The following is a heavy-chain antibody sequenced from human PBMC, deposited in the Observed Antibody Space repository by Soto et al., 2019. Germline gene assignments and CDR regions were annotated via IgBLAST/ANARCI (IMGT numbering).Heavy chain of an antibody. CDR1: GYSFTSYC. D-gene: IGHD3-10*01. CDR2: IYPGDSDT. J-gene: IGHJ4*02. Sequence: GESLKISCKGSGYSFTSYCIGWVRQMPGKGLEWMGIIYPGDSDTRYSPSFQGQVTISADKSISTAYLQWSSLKASDTAMYYCATAYGSGSYYNGPIGYWGQGTLVTVSS. CDR3: ATAYGSGSYYNGPIGY. V-gene: IGHV5-51*01.